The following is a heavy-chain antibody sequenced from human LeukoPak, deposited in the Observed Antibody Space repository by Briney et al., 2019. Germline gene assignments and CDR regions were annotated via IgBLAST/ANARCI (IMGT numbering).Heavy chain of an antibody. D-gene: IGHD3-10*01. Sequence: ASVKVSCKASGYTFTSYGISWVRQAPGQGREWMGWISAYNGKTNYAQKLQGRVTMTTDTSTSTAYMELRSLRSDDTAVYYCARDRYYYGSGSYYLFDDYWGQGNLVTVSS. V-gene: IGHV1-18*04. CDR1: GYTFTSYG. CDR3: ARDRYYYGSGSYYLFDDY. J-gene: IGHJ4*02. CDR2: ISAYNGKT.